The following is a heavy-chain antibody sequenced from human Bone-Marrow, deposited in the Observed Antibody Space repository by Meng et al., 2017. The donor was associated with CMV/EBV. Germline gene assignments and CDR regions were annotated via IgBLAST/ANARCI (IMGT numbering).Heavy chain of an antibody. CDR2: IYYSGST. J-gene: IGHJ6*02. D-gene: IGHD6-6*01. Sequence: SETLSLTCTVSGGSISSYYWSWIRQPPGKGLEWIGYIYYSGSTNYNPSLKSRVTISVDTSKNQFSLKLSSVTAADTAVYYCARTYSSSTYYYGMDVWGQGTTVTVSS. V-gene: IGHV4-59*01. CDR3: ARTYSSSTYYYGMDV. CDR1: GGSISSYY.